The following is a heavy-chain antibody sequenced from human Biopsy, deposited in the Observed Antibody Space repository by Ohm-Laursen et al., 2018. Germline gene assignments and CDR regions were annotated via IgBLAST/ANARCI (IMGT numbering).Heavy chain of an antibody. Sequence: SVKVSCKVSGYTFTAYFIHWVRQSPGQGLEWMGWIGPNSGATNYAQKFQGRVTMTGDTSISTAYIELRRLISDDTAVYFCARDRMVTIITLVRADTFDIWGQGTLVSVSS. V-gene: IGHV1-2*02. D-gene: IGHD3-10*01. CDR1: GYTFTAYF. J-gene: IGHJ3*02. CDR2: IGPNSGAT. CDR3: ARDRMVTIITLVRADTFDI.